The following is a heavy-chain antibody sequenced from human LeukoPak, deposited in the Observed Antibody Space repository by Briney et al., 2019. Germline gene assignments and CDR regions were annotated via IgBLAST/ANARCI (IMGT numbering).Heavy chain of an antibody. D-gene: IGHD3-22*01. J-gene: IGHJ4*02. CDR2: IYHTGST. CDR3: ARHYSVVVDY. Sequence: SETLSLTCCVSGGSITNYYWSWIRQSPGKGLEWIGYIYHTGSTNYNPSLKSRVTISVDTSKNQFSLKLSSVTAADTAVYYCARHYSVVVDYWGQGTLVTVSS. V-gene: IGHV4-59*01. CDR1: GGSITNYY.